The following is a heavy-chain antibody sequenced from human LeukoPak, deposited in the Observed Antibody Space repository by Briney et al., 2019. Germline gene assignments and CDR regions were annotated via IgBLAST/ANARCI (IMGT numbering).Heavy chain of an antibody. Sequence: ASVKVSCKASGYTFTSYGISWVRQAPGQGLERMGWISAYNGNTNYAQKLQGRVTMTTDTSTSTAYMELRSLRSDDTAVYYCARDLHDVIAAAAGSCGYWGQGTLVTVSS. CDR3: ARDLHDVIAAAAGSCGY. D-gene: IGHD6-13*01. CDR1: GYTFTSYG. CDR2: ISAYNGNT. J-gene: IGHJ4*02. V-gene: IGHV1-18*01.